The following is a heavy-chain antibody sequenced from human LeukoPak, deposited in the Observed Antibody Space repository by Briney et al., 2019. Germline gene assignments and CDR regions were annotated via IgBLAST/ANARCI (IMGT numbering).Heavy chain of an antibody. V-gene: IGHV3-33*01. J-gene: IGHJ4*02. CDR3: AREYPPRYYYDSSGYLDY. D-gene: IGHD3-22*01. CDR1: GFTXSSYG. Sequence: SLRLSCAASGFTXSSYGMHLVRQAPGKGLEWVAVMRYDGSNKYYADSVKGRFTISRDNSKNTLYLQMNSLRAEDTAVYYCAREYPPRYYYDSSGYLDYWGQGTLVTVSS. CDR2: MRYDGSNK.